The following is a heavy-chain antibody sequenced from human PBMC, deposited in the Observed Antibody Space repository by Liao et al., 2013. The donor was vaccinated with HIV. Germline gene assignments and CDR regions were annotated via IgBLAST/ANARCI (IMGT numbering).Heavy chain of an antibody. CDR3: ARRQDFYDSSGYYYYYMDV. CDR1: GGSFSGYY. V-gene: IGHV4-34*01. D-gene: IGHD3-22*01. J-gene: IGHJ6*03. CDR2: INQSGST. Sequence: QVQLEQWGAGLLKPSETLSLTCAVYGGSFSGYYWSWVRQPPGKGLEWIGEINQSGSTNYNPSLKSRVTISVDTSNNQFSLNLSSVTAADTAVYYCARRQDFYDSSGYYYYYMDVWGKGTTVTVSS.